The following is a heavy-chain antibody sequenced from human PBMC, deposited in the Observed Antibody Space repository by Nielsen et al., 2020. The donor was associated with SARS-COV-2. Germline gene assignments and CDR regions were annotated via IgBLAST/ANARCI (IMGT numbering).Heavy chain of an antibody. V-gene: IGHV3-48*04. CDR1: GFTFSSYS. CDR3: ARGGITHAFDI. CDR2: ISSSSSTI. Sequence: GGSLRLSCAASGFTFSSYSMNWVRQAPGKGLEWVSYISSSSSTIYYADSVKGRFTISRDNAKNSLYLQMNSLRAEDTAVYYCARGGITHAFDIWGQGTMVTVSS. J-gene: IGHJ3*02. D-gene: IGHD1-26*01.